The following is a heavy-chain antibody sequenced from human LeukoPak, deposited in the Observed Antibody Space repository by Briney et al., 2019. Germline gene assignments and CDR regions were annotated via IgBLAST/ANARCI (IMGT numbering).Heavy chain of an antibody. V-gene: IGHV4-59*11. J-gene: IGHJ3*01. CDR2: IYYSGST. D-gene: IGHD1-26*01. Sequence: SETLSLTCTVSGGSMSSHYWSWIRQPPGKGLEWVGYIYYSGSTNYNPSLKSRVTMSVDTSNNQFSLRLSSVTAADTAVYYCARGGYYFDFWGQGTMVTVSS. CDR3: ARGGYYFDF. CDR1: GGSMSSHY.